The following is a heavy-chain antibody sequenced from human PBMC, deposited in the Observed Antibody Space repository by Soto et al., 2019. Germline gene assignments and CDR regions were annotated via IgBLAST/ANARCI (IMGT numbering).Heavy chain of an antibody. Sequence: QVQLVQSGAEVMQPGSSVKVSCKPSGGTLTNFINYPINWVRQSPGQGLEWMGGIVPNIGTVNYAQKFQGRVTMTADKSTGTVHMELSSLRSDHSALYYCARRNTAGFLRYFDNWGQGTLVTVSS. V-gene: IGHV1-69*06. CDR1: GGTLTNFINYP. CDR3: ARRNTAGFLRYFDN. CDR2: IVPNIGTV. J-gene: IGHJ4*02. D-gene: IGHD6-19*01.